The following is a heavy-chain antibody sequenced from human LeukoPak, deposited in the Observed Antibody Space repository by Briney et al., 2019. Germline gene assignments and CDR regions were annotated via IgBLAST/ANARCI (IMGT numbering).Heavy chain of an antibody. CDR3: VRSLDY. V-gene: IGHV3-23*01. CDR1: GFNLKSYG. J-gene: IGHJ4*02. CDR2: ISGTGMST. Sequence: GGSLRLSCAASGFNLKSYGMSWVRQAPGKGLEWVSFISGTGMSTYYTDSVKGRFTISRDNSKNTVYLQMNSLRVEDTALYYCVRSLDYWGQGTLVTVSS.